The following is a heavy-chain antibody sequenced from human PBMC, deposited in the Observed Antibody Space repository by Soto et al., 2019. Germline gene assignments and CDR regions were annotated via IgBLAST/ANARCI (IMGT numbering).Heavy chain of an antibody. V-gene: IGHV4-39*01. Sequence: SETLSLTCTVSGGSISSSSYYWGWIRQPPGKGLEWIGSIYYSGSTYYNPSLKSRVTISVDTSKNQFSLKLSSVTAADTAVYYCARGEYDYVWGSYPRRAHWFDPWGQGTLVTVSS. CDR2: IYYSGST. J-gene: IGHJ5*02. CDR1: GGSISSSSYY. D-gene: IGHD3-16*01. CDR3: ARGEYDYVWGSYPRRAHWFDP.